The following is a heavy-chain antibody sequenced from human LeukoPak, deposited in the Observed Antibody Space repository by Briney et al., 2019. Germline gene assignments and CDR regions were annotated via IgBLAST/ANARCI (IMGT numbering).Heavy chain of an antibody. CDR1: GLTVSSY. CDR3: ATGRWLRLFDY. Sequence: GGSLRLSCAASGLTVSSYMSWVRQAPGKGLEWVSVIYSGGSIYYADSVKGRFTISRDKSKNTLYLQMNSLGVEDTAVYYCATGRWLRLFDYWGQGTLVTVSS. J-gene: IGHJ4*02. CDR2: IYSGGSI. D-gene: IGHD5-24*01. V-gene: IGHV3-66*01.